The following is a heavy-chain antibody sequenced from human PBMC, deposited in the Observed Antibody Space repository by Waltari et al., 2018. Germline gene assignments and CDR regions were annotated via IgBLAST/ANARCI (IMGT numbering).Heavy chain of an antibody. Sequence: QVQLVESGGGVVQPGRSLRLSCAASGFTFSSYGMHWVRQAPGKGLEWVAVIWYDGSNKYDADSVKGRFTISRDNSKNTLYLQMNSLRAEDTAMYYCAKDLELWTNYFDYWGQGTLVT. CDR1: GFTFSSYG. V-gene: IGHV3-30*18. D-gene: IGHD5-18*01. CDR2: IWYDGSNK. CDR3: AKDLELWTNYFDY. J-gene: IGHJ4*02.